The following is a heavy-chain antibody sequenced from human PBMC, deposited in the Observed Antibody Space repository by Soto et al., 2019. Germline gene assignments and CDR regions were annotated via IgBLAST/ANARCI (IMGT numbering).Heavy chain of an antibody. J-gene: IGHJ4*02. CDR1: GYTFRNYG. V-gene: IGHV1-18*01. CDR3: ARDRQWEPLLY. Sequence: QVQLVQSGSEVKKPGASVRVTCKASGYTFRNYGISWVREAPGQGLEWMGWVSAYNRNSNYAHKFEDRVIMTADTATSTAYLELRGLRSDDTAIYYCARDRQWEPLLYWGQGTLVTVSS. D-gene: IGHD1-26*01. CDR2: VSAYNRNS.